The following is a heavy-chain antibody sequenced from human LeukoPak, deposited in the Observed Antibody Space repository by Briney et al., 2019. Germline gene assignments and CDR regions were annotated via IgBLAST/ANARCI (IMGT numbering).Heavy chain of an antibody. V-gene: IGHV3-7*01. CDR3: ARDRQRQQRVYDAFDI. D-gene: IGHD6-13*01. CDR2: IKQDGSEK. J-gene: IGHJ3*02. CDR1: GFTFSSYW. Sequence: QTGGSLRLSCAASGFTFSSYWMSWVRQAPGKGLEWVANIKQDGSEKYYVDSVKGRFTISRDNAKNSLYLQMNSLRVEDTAVYYCARDRQRQQRVYDAFDIWGQGTMVTVSS.